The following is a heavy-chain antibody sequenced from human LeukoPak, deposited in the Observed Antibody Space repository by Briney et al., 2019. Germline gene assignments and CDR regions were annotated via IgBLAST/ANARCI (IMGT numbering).Heavy chain of an antibody. Sequence: ASVKVSCKASGCTFTSYYIHWVRQAPGQGLEWMGIIKPSGGSTSYPQKFQDRVTMTRDTSTSTVYMELSSLKSDDTAIYYCARGVFGELEKLMFQHWGQGTLVTVSS. CDR3: ARGVFGELEKLMFQH. CDR2: IKPSGGST. D-gene: IGHD3-10*02. CDR1: GCTFTSYY. V-gene: IGHV1-46*01. J-gene: IGHJ1*01.